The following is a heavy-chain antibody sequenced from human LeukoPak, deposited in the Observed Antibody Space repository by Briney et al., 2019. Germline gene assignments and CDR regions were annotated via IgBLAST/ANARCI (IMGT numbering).Heavy chain of an antibody. Sequence: SQTLSLTCAISGDSVSGNGVAWNWIRQSPSRGLEWLGRTYYASRWSNDYALSVGSRITINTDTSKNQFSLQLKSVTPEDTAVYYCTRGRNSAFDYWGQGTLVTVSS. D-gene: IGHD1-14*01. CDR2: TYYASRWSN. V-gene: IGHV6-1*01. CDR3: TRGRNSAFDY. J-gene: IGHJ4*02. CDR1: GDSVSGNGVA.